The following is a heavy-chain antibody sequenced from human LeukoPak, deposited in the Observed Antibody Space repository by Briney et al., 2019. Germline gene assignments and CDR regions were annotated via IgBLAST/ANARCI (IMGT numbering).Heavy chain of an antibody. CDR2: IYYSGST. CDR3: ARGHRFLEWLLYPNYFDY. CDR1: GGSISSYY. J-gene: IGHJ4*02. V-gene: IGHV4-59*01. D-gene: IGHD3-3*01. Sequence: PSETLSLTCTVSGGSISSYYWSWIRQPPGKGLEWIGYIYYSGSTNYNPSLKSRVTISVDTSKNQFSLKLSSVTAADTAVYYCARGHRFLEWLLYPNYFDYWGQGTLVTVSS.